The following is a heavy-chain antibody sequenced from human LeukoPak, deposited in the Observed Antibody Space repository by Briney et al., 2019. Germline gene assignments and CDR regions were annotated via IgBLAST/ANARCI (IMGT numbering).Heavy chain of an antibody. Sequence: GGSLRLSCAASGFTFSNYWMHWVRQAPGKGLVWVSRINSDGINTSYADSVKGRFTISRDNAKNTLNLQMNSLRAEDTAVYYCARAGRGLRYFDWLTYDYWGQGTLVTVSS. J-gene: IGHJ4*02. D-gene: IGHD3-9*01. CDR1: GFTFSNYW. CDR2: INSDGINT. CDR3: ARAGRGLRYFDWLTYDY. V-gene: IGHV3-74*01.